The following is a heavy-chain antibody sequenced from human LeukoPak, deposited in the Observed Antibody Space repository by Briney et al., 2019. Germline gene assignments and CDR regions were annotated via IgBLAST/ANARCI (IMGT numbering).Heavy chain of an antibody. D-gene: IGHD3-10*01. CDR3: AKRGVVIRVFLVGFHKEAYYFDS. CDR1: GITLSNYG. CDR2: ISGSGGSK. Sequence: GGSLRLSCVVSGITLSNYGMSWVRQAPGKGLEWVAGISGSGGSKNYADSVKGRFTISRDNPKNPVYLPMDGLRTEDTAVFFCAKRGVVIRVFLVGFHKEAYYFDSWGQGALVTVSS. J-gene: IGHJ4*02. V-gene: IGHV3-23*01.